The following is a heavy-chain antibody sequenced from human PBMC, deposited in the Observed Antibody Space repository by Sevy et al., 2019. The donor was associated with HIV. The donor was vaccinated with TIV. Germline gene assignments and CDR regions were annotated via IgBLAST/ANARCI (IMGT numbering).Heavy chain of an antibody. Sequence: GGSLRLSCAASGISFNTYGIHWVRQAPGKGLEWVAAISSDGSIRYYVDSVKGRFTISRDNSKNTLYLQMNSLRAEDTAVYYCAKDPGYSSSWYALAYYFDYWGRGTLVTVSS. CDR2: ISSDGSIR. J-gene: IGHJ4*02. D-gene: IGHD6-13*01. CDR3: AKDPGYSSSWYALAYYFDY. V-gene: IGHV3-30*18. CDR1: GISFNTYG.